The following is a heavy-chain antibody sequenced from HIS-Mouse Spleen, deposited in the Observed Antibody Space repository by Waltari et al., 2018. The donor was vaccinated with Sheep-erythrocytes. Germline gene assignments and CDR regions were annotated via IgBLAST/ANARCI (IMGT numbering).Heavy chain of an antibody. CDR2: SRSSSSYI. Sequence: EVQLVESGGGLVKPGGSLRLSCAASGFTFSSYSMKWVRQAPGKGLEWVSSSRSSSSYIYYADSVKGRFTISRDNAKNSLYLQMNSLRAEDTAVYYCARVASGATFDYWGQGTLVTVSS. CDR1: GFTFSSYS. J-gene: IGHJ4*02. D-gene: IGHD1-26*01. CDR3: ARVASGATFDY. V-gene: IGHV3-21*01.